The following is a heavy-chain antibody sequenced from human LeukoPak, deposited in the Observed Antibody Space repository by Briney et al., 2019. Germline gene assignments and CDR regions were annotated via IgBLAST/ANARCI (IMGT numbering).Heavy chain of an antibody. V-gene: IGHV3-23*01. Sequence: GGSLTLSCPASGFTFNSYAMSWVRQAPGKGLEWVSGISGSGGSTYYADSVEGRFTISRDNSKNTLYLQMNSLRADDTAVYYCATLKNIGHRTLNSFDYWGQGALVTVSS. J-gene: IGHJ4*02. CDR3: ATLKNIGHRTLNSFDY. CDR1: GFTFNSYA. CDR2: ISGSGGST. D-gene: IGHD2/OR15-2a*01.